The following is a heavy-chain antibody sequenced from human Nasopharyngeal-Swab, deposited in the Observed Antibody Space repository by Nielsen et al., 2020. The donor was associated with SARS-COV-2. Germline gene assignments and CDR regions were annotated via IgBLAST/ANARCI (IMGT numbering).Heavy chain of an antibody. D-gene: IGHD1-1*01. J-gene: IGHJ6*02. CDR3: ARDLTTGSSTEVYYYYYGMDV. CDR1: GFTFSSYW. CDR2: IKQDGSEK. V-gene: IGHV3-7*01. Sequence: GESLKISCAASGFTFSSYWMSWVRQAPGKGLEWVANIKQDGSEKYYVDSVKGRFTISRDNAKNSLYLQMNSLRAEDTVVYYCARDLTTGSSTEVYYYYYGMDVWGQGTTVTVSS.